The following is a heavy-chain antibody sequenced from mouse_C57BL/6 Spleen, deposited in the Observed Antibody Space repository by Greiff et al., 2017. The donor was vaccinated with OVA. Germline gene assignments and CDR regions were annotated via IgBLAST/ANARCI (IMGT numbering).Heavy chain of an antibody. D-gene: IGHD1-1*01. CDR1: GFTFSDYG. V-gene: IGHV5-17*01. CDR3: ARQYYGSTYWYFDV. Sequence: DVKLVESGGGLVKPGGSLKLSCAASGFTFSDYGMHWVRQAPEKGLEWVAYISSGSSTIYYADTVKGRFTISRDNAKNTLFLQMISLRSEDTAMYYCARQYYGSTYWYFDVWGTGTTVTVSS. CDR2: ISSGSSTI. J-gene: IGHJ1*03.